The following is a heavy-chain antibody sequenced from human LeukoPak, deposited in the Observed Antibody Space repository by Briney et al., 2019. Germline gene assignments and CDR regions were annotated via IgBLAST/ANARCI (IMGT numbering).Heavy chain of an antibody. J-gene: IGHJ4*02. CDR3: AIRPTTVTTFYFDY. CDR1: GGTFSSYA. V-gene: IGHV1-69*06. Sequence: SVKVSCKASGGTFSSYAISWVRQAPGQGLEWMGGIIPIFGTANYAQKFQGRVTITADKSTSTAYMELSSLRSEDTAVYYCAIRPTTVTTFYFDYWGQGTLVTVSP. CDR2: IIPIFGTA. D-gene: IGHD4-17*01.